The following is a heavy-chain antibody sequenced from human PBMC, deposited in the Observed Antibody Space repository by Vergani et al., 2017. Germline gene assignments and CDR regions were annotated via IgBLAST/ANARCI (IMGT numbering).Heavy chain of an antibody. D-gene: IGHD3-10*01. CDR3: ASFIPHYGSGPYTN. V-gene: IGHV4-4*02. CDR2: INHSGST. CDR1: GFSFSSNA. J-gene: IGHJ4*02. Sequence: VQLLESGGGLVQPGGSLRLSCAASGFSFSSNAMTWVRQAPGKGLEWIGEINHSGSTNYNPSLKSRVTISVDTSKNQFSLKLSSVTAADTAVYYCASFIPHYGSGPYTNWGQGTLVTVSS.